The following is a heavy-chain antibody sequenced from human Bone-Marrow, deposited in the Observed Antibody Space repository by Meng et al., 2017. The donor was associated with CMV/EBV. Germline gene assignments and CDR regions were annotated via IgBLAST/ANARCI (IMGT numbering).Heavy chain of an antibody. Sequence: GEFLKIPCAASGFTFSSYAMHWVRQAPGKGLEWVATISYDGSNKHHADSVKGRITISRDNSKNTLYLQINSLTTEDTAVYYCARDRVEARGNWLDPWGQGTLVPVSS. D-gene: IGHD2-21*01. CDR1: GFTFSSYA. J-gene: IGHJ5*02. CDR2: ISYDGSNK. CDR3: ARDRVEARGNWLDP. V-gene: IGHV3-30*04.